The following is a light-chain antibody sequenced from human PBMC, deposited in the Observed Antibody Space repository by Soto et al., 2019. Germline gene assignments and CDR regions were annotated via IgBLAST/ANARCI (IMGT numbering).Light chain of an antibody. J-gene: IGKJ4*01. Sequence: IQLTQSPSFLSASVGDRVTITCRASQGIGRYLALYQEKPGKAPKFLIYDASTLQSGVPSRFSGSGSGTEFNLTISSLQPEDFATYYCQQLSIYPLTLGGGTKVDIK. CDR2: DAS. CDR1: QGIGRY. V-gene: IGKV1-9*01. CDR3: QQLSIYPLT.